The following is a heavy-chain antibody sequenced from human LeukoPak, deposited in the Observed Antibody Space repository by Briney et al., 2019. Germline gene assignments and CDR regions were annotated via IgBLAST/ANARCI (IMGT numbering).Heavy chain of an antibody. J-gene: IGHJ3*02. CDR1: GVSLSGSRYF. CDR2: VYYSGSP. CDR3: ATSSSGSWSENAFDI. D-gene: IGHD6-13*01. Sequence: SETLSLTCTVSGVSLSGSRYFWGWIRQPPGRGLEWIASVYYSGSPYFNPSLKSRVTISADTSKNQFSLKLNSVNAADTAVYYCATSSSGSWSENAFDIWSQGTMVTVSS. V-gene: IGHV4-39*01.